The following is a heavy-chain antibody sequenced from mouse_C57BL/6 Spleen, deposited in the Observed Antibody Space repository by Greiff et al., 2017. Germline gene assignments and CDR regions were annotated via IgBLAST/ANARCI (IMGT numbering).Heavy chain of an antibody. CDR3: ARVLLPYYYAMDY. D-gene: IGHD2-3*01. V-gene: IGHV14-3*01. CDR2: IDPANGNT. Sequence: EVQLQESVAELVRPGASVKLSCTASGFNIKNTYMHWVKQRPEQGLEWIGRIDPANGNTKYAPQFQGKATITSDTSSNTAYLQLSSLTSEDTAIYYCARVLLPYYYAMDYWGQGTSVTVSS. J-gene: IGHJ4*01. CDR1: GFNIKNTY.